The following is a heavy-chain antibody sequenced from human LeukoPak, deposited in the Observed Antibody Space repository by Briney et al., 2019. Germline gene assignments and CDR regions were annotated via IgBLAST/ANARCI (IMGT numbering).Heavy chain of an antibody. V-gene: IGHV3-21*01. CDR3: ARGAKYNWNDVLEAFDI. CDR2: ISSSSSYI. CDR1: GSTFSCYS. D-gene: IGHD1-1*01. Sequence: SGGSLRLSCAASGSTFSCYSMNWVRQAPGKGLEWVSSISSSSSYIYYADSVKGRFTISRDNAKNSLYLQMNSLRAEDTAVYYCARGAKYNWNDVLEAFDIWGQGTMVTVSS. J-gene: IGHJ3*02.